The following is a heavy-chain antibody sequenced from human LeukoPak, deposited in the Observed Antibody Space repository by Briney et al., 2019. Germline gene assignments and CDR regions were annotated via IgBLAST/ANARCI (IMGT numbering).Heavy chain of an antibody. CDR2: ISGSGGST. V-gene: IGHV3-23*01. CDR3: AKPMTNYYFDY. J-gene: IGHJ4*02. CDR1: GFTFSSYA. D-gene: IGHD2-8*01. Sequence: GGSLRLSCAASGFTFSSYAMSWDRQAPGKGLEWVSAISGSGGSTYYADSVKGRFTFSRDNSKNTLYLQMNSLRAEDTAVYYCAKPMTNYYFDYWGQGTLVTVSS.